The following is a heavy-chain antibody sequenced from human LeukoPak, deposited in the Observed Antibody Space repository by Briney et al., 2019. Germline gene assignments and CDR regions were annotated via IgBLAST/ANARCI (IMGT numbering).Heavy chain of an antibody. Sequence: GGSLRLSCAASGFTFSSYGMHWVRQAPGKGLEWVAVISYDGRNNYYADSVKGRFTISRDNSKNTLFLQMNSLRAEDTAVYYCARRASCGDDCYAFDYWGQGTQVTVSS. D-gene: IGHD2-21*02. CDR2: ISYDGRNN. J-gene: IGHJ4*02. CDR1: GFTFSSYG. CDR3: ARRASCGDDCYAFDY. V-gene: IGHV3-30*19.